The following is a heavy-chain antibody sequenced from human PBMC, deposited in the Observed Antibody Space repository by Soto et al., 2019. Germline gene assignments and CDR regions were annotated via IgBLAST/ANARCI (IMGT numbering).Heavy chain of an antibody. CDR3: ARDAPPLAYYYDPNWFDP. D-gene: IGHD3-22*01. V-gene: IGHV3-48*02. CDR2: ISSSSSTI. Sequence: PGGSLRLSCAASGFTFSSYSMNWVRQAPGKGLEWVSYISSSSSTIYYVDSVKGRFTISRDNAKNSLYLQMNSLRDEDTAVYYCARDAPPLAYYYDPNWFDPWGQGTLVTVS. CDR1: GFTFSSYS. J-gene: IGHJ5*02.